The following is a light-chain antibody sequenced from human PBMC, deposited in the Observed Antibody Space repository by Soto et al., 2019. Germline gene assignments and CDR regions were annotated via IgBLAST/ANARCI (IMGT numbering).Light chain of an antibody. CDR1: QSVSGN. V-gene: IGKV3D-15*01. Sequence: EIVMTQSPATLSVSPGERATLSCRASQSVSGNLAWYQQKPGQAPRLLIYGASARATGIPARFSGRGSGTEFTLTISSLQSEDFAVYYCQQYTNWPPTFGQGTKVEIK. J-gene: IGKJ1*01. CDR3: QQYTNWPPT. CDR2: GAS.